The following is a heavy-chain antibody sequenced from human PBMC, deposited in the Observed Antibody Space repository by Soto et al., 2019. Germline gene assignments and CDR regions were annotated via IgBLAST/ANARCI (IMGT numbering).Heavy chain of an antibody. Sequence: SETLSLTCTVSGGSISSYYWSWIRQPPGKGLEWIGYIYYSGSTNYNPSLKSRVTISVDTSKNQFSLKLSSVTAADTAVYYCARSLGVGGTKDYFDYWGQGTPVTVSS. J-gene: IGHJ4*02. CDR3: ARSLGVGGTKDYFDY. D-gene: IGHD1-26*01. CDR2: IYYSGST. V-gene: IGHV4-59*01. CDR1: GGSISSYY.